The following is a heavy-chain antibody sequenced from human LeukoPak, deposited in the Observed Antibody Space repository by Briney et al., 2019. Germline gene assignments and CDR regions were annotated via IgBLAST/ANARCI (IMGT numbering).Heavy chain of an antibody. CDR2: IYYSGST. CDR3: ARIVVVPAATLNWFDP. J-gene: IGHJ5*02. D-gene: IGHD2-2*01. Sequence: SETLSLTCTVSGGSIXSYYWSWIRQPPGKGLEXXXYIYYSGSTNYNPSLKSRVTISVDTSKNQFSLKLSSVTAADTAVYYCARIVVVPAATLNWFDPWGQGTLVTVSS. V-gene: IGHV4-59*01. CDR1: GGSIXSYY.